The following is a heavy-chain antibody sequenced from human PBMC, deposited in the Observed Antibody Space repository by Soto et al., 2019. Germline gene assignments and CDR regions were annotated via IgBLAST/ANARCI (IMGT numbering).Heavy chain of an antibody. J-gene: IGHJ4*02. Sequence: XETLALTCTVAGASLSSISYYWGWIRQPPGKGLEWVGSIFFTGNIYYNPSLKSRVTISVDTSRNQFSLMVNSVTAADTAVYYCASRHCSGGSCYNPGFDYWGQGALVTVSS. V-gene: IGHV4-39*01. D-gene: IGHD2-15*01. CDR2: IFFTGNI. CDR1: GASLSSISYY. CDR3: ASRHCSGGSCYNPGFDY.